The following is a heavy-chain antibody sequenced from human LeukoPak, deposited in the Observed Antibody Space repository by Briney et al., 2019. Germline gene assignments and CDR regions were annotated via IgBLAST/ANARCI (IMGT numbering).Heavy chain of an antibody. V-gene: IGHV4-31*03. J-gene: IGHJ4*02. CDR3: ARYRGNPGVFDY. Sequence: SQTLSLTCTVSGVSISSGGYYWIWIRQHPGKGLEWIGYIYYSGSTYYNPSLKSRVTISVDTSKNQFSLKLSSVTAADTAEYYCARYRGNPGVFDYWGQGSLVTASS. CDR2: IYYSGST. D-gene: IGHD4-23*01. CDR1: GVSISSGGYY.